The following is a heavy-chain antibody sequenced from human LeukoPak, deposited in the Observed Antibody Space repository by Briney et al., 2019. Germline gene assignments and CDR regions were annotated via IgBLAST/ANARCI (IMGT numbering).Heavy chain of an antibody. Sequence: SETLSLTCTVSGGSISSGGYYWSWIRQHPGKGLEWIGYIYYSGSTYYNPSLKSRVTISVDTSKNQFSLKLSSVTAADTAVYYCARDTEQQLDYWGQGTLVTVSS. CDR3: ARDTEQQLDY. CDR1: GGSISSGGYY. V-gene: IGHV4-31*03. D-gene: IGHD6-13*01. CDR2: IYYSGST. J-gene: IGHJ4*02.